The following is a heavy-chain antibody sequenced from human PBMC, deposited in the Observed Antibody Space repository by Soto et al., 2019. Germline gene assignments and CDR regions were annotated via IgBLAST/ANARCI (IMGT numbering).Heavy chain of an antibody. CDR2: IKSKTDGGTT. D-gene: IGHD4-17*01. Sequence: EVQLVESGGGLVKPGGSLRLSCAASGFTFSNAWMNWVRQAPGKGLEWVGRIKSKTDGGTTDYAAPVKGRFTISRDDSKNTLYLQMNSLKTEDTAVYDCTTLVRDYGGNSPQTLLDYWGQGTLVTVSS. CDR1: GFTFSNAW. J-gene: IGHJ4*02. CDR3: TTLVRDYGGNSPQTLLDY. V-gene: IGHV3-15*07.